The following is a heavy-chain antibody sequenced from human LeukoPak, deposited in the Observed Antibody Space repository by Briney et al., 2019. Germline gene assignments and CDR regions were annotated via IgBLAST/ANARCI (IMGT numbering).Heavy chain of an antibody. D-gene: IGHD1-26*01. V-gene: IGHV3-7*01. CDR1: GFTFSSYS. CDR2: IKQDGSEK. CDR3: ARDRNSGSAGY. Sequence: GGSLRLSCSACGFTFSSYSMNWVRQAPGKGLEWVANIKQDGSEKYYVDSVKGRFTISRDNAKNSLYLQMNSLRAEDTAVYYCARDRNSGSAGYWGQGTLVTVCS. J-gene: IGHJ4*02.